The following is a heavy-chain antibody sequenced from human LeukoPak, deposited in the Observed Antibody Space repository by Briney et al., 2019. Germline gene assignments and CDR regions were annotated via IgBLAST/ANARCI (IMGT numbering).Heavy chain of an antibody. J-gene: IGHJ1*01. D-gene: IGHD6-13*01. V-gene: IGHV3-11*05. Sequence: GGSLSLSCAASGFTFSDYYMSWIRQAPGKGLEWVSYISSSSTYTNYADSVKGRFTISRDNAKNSLYLQMNSLRAEDTAVYYCARDPVSSSWYGYFQHWGQGTLVGVSS. CDR2: ISSSSTYT. CDR3: ARDPVSSSWYGYFQH. CDR1: GFTFSDYY.